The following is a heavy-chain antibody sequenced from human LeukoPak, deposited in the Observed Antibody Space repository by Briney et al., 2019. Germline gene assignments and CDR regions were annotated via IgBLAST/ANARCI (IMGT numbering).Heavy chain of an antibody. CDR2: IIPIFGTA. J-gene: IGHJ4*02. CDR1: GGTFSSYA. D-gene: IGHD1-26*01. V-gene: IGHV1-69*13. Sequence: ASVKVSCKASGGTFSSYAISWVRQAPGQGLEWMGGIIPIFGTANYAQKFQGRVTITADESTSTAYMELSSLRSEDTAVYYCATWEPSHYFDYWGQGTLVTVSS. CDR3: ATWEPSHYFDY.